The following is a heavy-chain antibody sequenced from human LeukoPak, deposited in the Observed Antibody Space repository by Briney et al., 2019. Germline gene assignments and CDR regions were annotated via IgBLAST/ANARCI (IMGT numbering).Heavy chain of an antibody. Sequence: GGSLRLSCAASGFTFSSYWMHWVRQAPGKGLVWVSRINSDGSSTSYADSVKGRFTISRDNSKNTLYLQMNSLRAEDTAVYYCARPGTSVSGAGWFDPWGQGTLVIVSS. CDR1: GFTFSSYW. V-gene: IGHV3-74*01. J-gene: IGHJ5*02. D-gene: IGHD6-19*01. CDR3: ARPGTSVSGAGWFDP. CDR2: INSDGSST.